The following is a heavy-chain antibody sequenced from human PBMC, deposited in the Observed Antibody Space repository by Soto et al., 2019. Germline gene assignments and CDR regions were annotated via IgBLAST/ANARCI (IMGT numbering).Heavy chain of an antibody. J-gene: IGHJ3*02. CDR3: AKDSSSVWYGESDAFDI. CDR2: ISWNSCSI. D-gene: IGHD6-19*01. V-gene: IGHV3-9*01. CDR1: GFTFDDDA. Sequence: EVQLVESGGGLVQPGRSLRLSCAASGFTFDDDAMHWVRQAPGKGLEWVSGISWNSCSIGYADSVKGRFTISRDNAKNSLYLQMNSLRAEDTALYYCAKDSSSVWYGESDAFDIWGQGTMVTESS.